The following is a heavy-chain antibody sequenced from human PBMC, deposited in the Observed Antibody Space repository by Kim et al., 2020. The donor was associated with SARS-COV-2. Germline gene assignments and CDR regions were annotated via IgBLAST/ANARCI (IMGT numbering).Heavy chain of an antibody. J-gene: IGHJ6*01. D-gene: IGHD2-2*01. CDR2: ISSSSSYI. Sequence: GGSLRLSCAASGFTFSSYSMNWVRQAPGKGLEWVSSISSSSSYIYYADSVKGRFTISSDNDKNSLYLQMNILSAEDTAVYYCERAPFSCTSTSCQDSYY. CDR3: ERAPFSCTSTSCQDSYY. V-gene: IGHV3-21*01. CDR1: GFTFSSYS.